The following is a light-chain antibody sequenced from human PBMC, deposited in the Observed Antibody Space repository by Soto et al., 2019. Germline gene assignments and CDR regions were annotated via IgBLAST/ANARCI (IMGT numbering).Light chain of an antibody. CDR3: MQPLQSWT. J-gene: IGKJ1*01. CDR1: QSLLHSNGYNY. CDR2: LGS. V-gene: IGKV2-28*01. Sequence: DIVMTRSPLSLPVTPGEPASISCRSSQSLLHSNGYNYLDWYLQKPGQSPQLLIYLGSNRASGVPDRFSGSGSGTDFTLKISRVEAEDVGVYYCMQPLQSWTVGQGTKGELK.